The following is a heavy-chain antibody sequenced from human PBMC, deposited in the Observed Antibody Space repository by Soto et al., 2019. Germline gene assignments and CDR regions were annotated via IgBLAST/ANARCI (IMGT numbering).Heavy chain of an antibody. Sequence: SVKVSCKASGGTFSSYAISWVRQAPGQGLEWMGGIIPIFGTANYAQKFQGRVTITADESTGTAYMELSSLRSEDTAVYYCARSLGYSSSSSPDYWGQGTLVTVSS. CDR2: IIPIFGTA. D-gene: IGHD6-6*01. CDR3: ARSLGYSSSSSPDY. J-gene: IGHJ4*02. CDR1: GGTFSSYA. V-gene: IGHV1-69*13.